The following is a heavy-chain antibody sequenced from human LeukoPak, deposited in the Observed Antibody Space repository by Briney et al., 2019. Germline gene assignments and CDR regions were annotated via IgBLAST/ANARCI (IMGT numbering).Heavy chain of an antibody. CDR1: GFSFSSYW. J-gene: IGHJ4*02. CDR2: INTDGTRT. Sequence: QPGGSLRLSCAASGFSFSSYWMHWVRQAPGKGLVWVSHINTDGTRTSYADFVKGRFTISRDNAKNTLYLQMNSLRAEGTALYYCVRGQATAWGLDYWGQGTLVTVSA. CDR3: VRGQATAWGLDY. D-gene: IGHD6-13*01. V-gene: IGHV3-74*01.